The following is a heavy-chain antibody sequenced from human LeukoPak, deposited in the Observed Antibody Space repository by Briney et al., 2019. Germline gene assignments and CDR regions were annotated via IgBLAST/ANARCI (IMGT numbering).Heavy chain of an antibody. V-gene: IGHV4-39*01. J-gene: IGHJ4*02. D-gene: IGHD1-26*01. Sequence: SETLSLTCTVSGGSISSSSYYWGWIRQPPGKGLEWIGSIYYSGSTYYNPSLKSRVTISVDTSKNQFSLKLSSVTAADTAVYYCASAARVGAMFDYWGQGTLVTVSS. CDR3: ASAARVGAMFDY. CDR1: GGSISSSSYY. CDR2: IYYSGST.